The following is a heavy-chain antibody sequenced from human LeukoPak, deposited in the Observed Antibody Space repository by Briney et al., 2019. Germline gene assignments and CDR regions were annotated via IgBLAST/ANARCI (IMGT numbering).Heavy chain of an antibody. Sequence: GGSLRLSCAASGFTFSSYWMSWVRQAPGEGLEWVANIKQDGSEKYYVDSVKGRFTISRDNSKNILTLQMNSLRAEDTAVYYCAKVNTELVLDYWGQGTLVTVSS. D-gene: IGHD6-13*01. CDR2: IKQDGSEK. CDR3: AKVNTELVLDY. V-gene: IGHV3-7*01. CDR1: GFTFSSYW. J-gene: IGHJ4*02.